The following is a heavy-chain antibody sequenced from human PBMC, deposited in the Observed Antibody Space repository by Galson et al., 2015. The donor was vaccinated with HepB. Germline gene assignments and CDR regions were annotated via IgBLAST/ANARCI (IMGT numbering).Heavy chain of an antibody. D-gene: IGHD2-15*01. CDR2: NSASGGST. CDR1: GFTFSSYA. Sequence: SLRLSCAASGFTFSSYAMSWVRQGSGKGLEWVSANSASGGSTYYADSVKGRFTISRDNSKNTLYLQMNSLRAEDTAVYYCVGYCSGGSCYGLSRAGDYWGQGTLVTVSS. CDR3: VGYCSGGSCYGLSRAGDY. J-gene: IGHJ4*02. V-gene: IGHV3-23*01.